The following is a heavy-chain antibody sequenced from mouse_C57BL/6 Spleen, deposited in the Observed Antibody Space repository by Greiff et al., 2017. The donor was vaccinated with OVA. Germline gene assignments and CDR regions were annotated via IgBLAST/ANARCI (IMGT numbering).Heavy chain of an antibody. D-gene: IGHD2-5*01. V-gene: IGHV1-52*01. CDR3: ARDNYSNYVLFDY. CDR1: GYTFTSYW. CDR2: IDPSDSET. Sequence: VQLQQPGAELVRPGSSVKLSCKASGYTFTSYWMHWVKQRPIQGLEWIGNIDPSDSETHYTQKFKDKATLTVDKSSSTAYMQLSSLTSEDSAVYDCARDNYSNYVLFDYWGQGTTLTVSS. J-gene: IGHJ2*01.